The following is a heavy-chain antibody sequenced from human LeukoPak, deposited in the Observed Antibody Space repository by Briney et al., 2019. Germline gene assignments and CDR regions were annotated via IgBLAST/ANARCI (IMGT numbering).Heavy chain of an antibody. D-gene: IGHD4-17*01. CDR1: GGTFSSYA. Sequence: SVKVSCKASGGTFSSYAISWVRQAPGQELEWMGGIIPIFGTANYAQKFQGRVTITTDESTSTAYMELSSLRSKDTAVYYCARDYGDKLLDYWGQGTLVTVSS. J-gene: IGHJ4*02. CDR2: IIPIFGTA. V-gene: IGHV1-69*05. CDR3: ARDYGDKLLDY.